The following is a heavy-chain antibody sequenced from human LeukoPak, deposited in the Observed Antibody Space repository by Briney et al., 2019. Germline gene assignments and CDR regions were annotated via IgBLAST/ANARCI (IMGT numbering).Heavy chain of an antibody. CDR3: ASHKLPEGYCSSTSCYSRFDP. Sequence: SVTVSCKSSGGTFSSYAISWVRQAPGQGLEWMGGIIPIFGTANYAQKFQGRVTITTDESTSTAYMELSSLRSEDTAVYYCASHKLPEGYCSSTSCYSRFDPWGQGTLVTVSS. CDR1: GGTFSSYA. V-gene: IGHV1-69*05. J-gene: IGHJ5*02. CDR2: IIPIFGTA. D-gene: IGHD2-2*01.